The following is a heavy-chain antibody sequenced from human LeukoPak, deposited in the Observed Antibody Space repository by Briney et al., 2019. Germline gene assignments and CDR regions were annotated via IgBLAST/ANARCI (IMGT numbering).Heavy chain of an antibody. V-gene: IGHV4-59*02. CDR1: GGSVSGYY. CDR2: IFHTGNT. J-gene: IGHJ6*03. D-gene: IGHD2-2*01. Sequence: SETLSLTCTVSGGSVSGYYWSWIRQPPGKGLEWIGYIFHTGNTNYNPSLESRVTISVDTSKNQFSLKLSSVTAADTAVYYCARGPGVVPAALYYYYMDVWGKGTTVTVSS. CDR3: ARGPGVVPAALYYYYMDV.